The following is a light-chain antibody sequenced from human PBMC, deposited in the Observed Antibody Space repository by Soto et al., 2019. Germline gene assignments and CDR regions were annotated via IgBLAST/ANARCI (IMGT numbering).Light chain of an antibody. J-gene: IGKJ5*01. Sequence: ELVMKQSPANPSVSSGERATLSCRAGQSIGSNLPWYQQKPGQTPRLLIYGASTSATGLPARCSGSGSGTEFTLTISSLQSEDFALYYCQQYNNWPITFGQGTRLEIK. CDR3: QQYNNWPIT. CDR2: GAS. V-gene: IGKV3-15*01. CDR1: QSIGSN.